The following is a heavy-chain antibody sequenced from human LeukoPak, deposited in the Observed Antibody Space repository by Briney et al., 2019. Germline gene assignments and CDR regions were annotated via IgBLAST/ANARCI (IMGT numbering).Heavy chain of an antibody. Sequence: SETLSLTCTVSGGSISSYYWSWIRQPAGKGLEWIGRIYTSGSTNYNPSLKSRVTMSVDTSKNQFSLKLSSVTAADTAVYYCASMVVVRDRYGMDVWGQGTTVTVSS. D-gene: IGHD3-10*01. CDR3: ASMVVVRDRYGMDV. J-gene: IGHJ6*02. V-gene: IGHV4-4*07. CDR1: GGSISSYY. CDR2: IYTSGST.